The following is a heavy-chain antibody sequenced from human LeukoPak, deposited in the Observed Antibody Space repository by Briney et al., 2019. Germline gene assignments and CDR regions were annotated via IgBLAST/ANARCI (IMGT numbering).Heavy chain of an antibody. Sequence: PGGSLRLSCAASGFTFSSSWMTWVRQAPGKGLEYVANIKEDGTGEYYVDSVKGRFTISRDNAKNSLYLQMSSLRADDTAVYYCARDSGFHTFDSWGQGTLVTVSS. CDR3: ARDSGFHTFDS. CDR2: IKEDGTGE. J-gene: IGHJ4*02. D-gene: IGHD5-12*01. CDR1: GFTFSSSW. V-gene: IGHV3-7*05.